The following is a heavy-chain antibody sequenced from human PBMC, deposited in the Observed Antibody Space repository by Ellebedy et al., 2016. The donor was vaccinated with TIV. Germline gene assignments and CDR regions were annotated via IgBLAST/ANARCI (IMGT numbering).Heavy chain of an antibody. Sequence: ASVKVSXXASGYTFTSYGISWVRQAPGQGLEWMGWISAYNGNTNYAQKLQGRVTMTTDTSTSTAYMELRSLRSDDTAVYYCAIVVPAAMVDYWGQGTLVTVSS. J-gene: IGHJ4*02. CDR2: ISAYNGNT. CDR3: AIVVPAAMVDY. CDR1: GYTFTSYG. D-gene: IGHD2-2*01. V-gene: IGHV1-18*01.